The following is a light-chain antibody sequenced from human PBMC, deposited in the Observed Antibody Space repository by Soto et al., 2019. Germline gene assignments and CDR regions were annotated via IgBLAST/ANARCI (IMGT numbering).Light chain of an antibody. J-gene: IGKJ2*01. CDR3: QHYNNWTFT. Sequence: EIVMTQSPATLSVSLGERATLSCRASQSVSSNLAWYKQKPGQPPSLLIYGASARATGIPARFSGSGSGTEFTLTISSLQSEDFAVYYCQHYNNWTFTVGQG. CDR1: QSVSSN. V-gene: IGKV3-15*01. CDR2: GAS.